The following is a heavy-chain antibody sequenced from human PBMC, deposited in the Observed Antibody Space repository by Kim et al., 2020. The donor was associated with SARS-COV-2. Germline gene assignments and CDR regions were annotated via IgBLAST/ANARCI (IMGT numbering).Heavy chain of an antibody. Sequence: GGSLRLSCAASGFTFSSYWMSWVRQAPGKGLEWVANIKQDGSEKYYVDSVKGRFTISRDNAKNSLYLQMNSLRAEDTAVYYCARDSLVPADERYYYYYGMDVWGQGTTVTVSS. CDR3: ARDSLVPADERYYYYYGMDV. CDR1: GFTFSSYW. CDR2: IKQDGSEK. J-gene: IGHJ6*02. V-gene: IGHV3-7*03. D-gene: IGHD2-2*01.